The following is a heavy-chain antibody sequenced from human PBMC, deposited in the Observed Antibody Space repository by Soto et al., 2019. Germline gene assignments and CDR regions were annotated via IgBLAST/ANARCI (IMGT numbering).Heavy chain of an antibody. D-gene: IGHD1-1*01. CDR3: VRQGIGNLHGLVDV. J-gene: IGHJ6*04. Sequence: QVQLQQSGPGLVKPSETLSLTCSVSSGPTSSHNWGWIRQTPGRGLEWIGYVYSTGGTSYNPSLNSRAHTSAATSTTHISLTLTSVTAADTAVYYCVRQGIGNLHGLVDVWGEGTTVRVSS. CDR1: SGPTSSHN. CDR2: VYSTGGT. V-gene: IGHV4-59*08.